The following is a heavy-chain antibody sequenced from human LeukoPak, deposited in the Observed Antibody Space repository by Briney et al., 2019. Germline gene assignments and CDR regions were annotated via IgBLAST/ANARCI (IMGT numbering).Heavy chain of an antibody. J-gene: IGHJ4*02. V-gene: IGHV3-66*02. CDR1: GFTVSSNY. CDR2: IYSGGST. Sequence: GGSLRLSCAASGFTVSSNYMSWVRQAPGKGLEWVSVIYSGGSTYYVDSVKGRFTISRDNSKNTLYLQMNSLRAEDTAVYYCAREVQDYGDYYWGQGTLVTVSS. CDR3: AREVQDYGDYY. D-gene: IGHD4-17*01.